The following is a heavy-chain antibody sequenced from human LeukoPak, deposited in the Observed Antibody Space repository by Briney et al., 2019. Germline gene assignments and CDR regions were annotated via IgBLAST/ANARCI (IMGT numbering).Heavy chain of an antibody. CDR3: ARRITESYDSSGYYSANWFDP. Sequence: SETLSLTCTVSGGSISSYYWSWIRQPPGKGLEWIGYIYYSGSTNYNPSLKSRVTISVDTSKNQFSLNLSSVTAADTAVYYCARRITESYDSSGYYSANWFDPWGQGTLVTVSS. J-gene: IGHJ5*02. D-gene: IGHD3-22*01. CDR2: IYYSGST. V-gene: IGHV4-59*08. CDR1: GGSISSYY.